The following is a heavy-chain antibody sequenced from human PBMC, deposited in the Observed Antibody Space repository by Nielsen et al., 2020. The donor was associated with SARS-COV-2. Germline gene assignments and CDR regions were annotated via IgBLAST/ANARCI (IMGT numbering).Heavy chain of an antibody. CDR1: GGSISSSSYY. V-gene: IGHV4-39*07. J-gene: IGHJ6*02. CDR3: ARLLGSIAAYQHYYYGMDV. Sequence: SETLSLTCTVSGGSISSSSYYWGWIRQPPGKGLEWIGSVYYTGSTYYNPSLKSRVIISVDTSKNQFSLKLSSVTAADTAVYYCARLLGSIAAYQHYYYGMDVWGQGTTVTVSS. D-gene: IGHD6-6*01. CDR2: VYYTGST.